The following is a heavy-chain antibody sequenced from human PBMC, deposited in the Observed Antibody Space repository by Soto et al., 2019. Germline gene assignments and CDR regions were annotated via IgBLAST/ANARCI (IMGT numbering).Heavy chain of an antibody. J-gene: IGHJ4*02. V-gene: IGHV3-23*01. CDR2: LYGSGRGI. CDR1: GFTFSTYA. CDR3: AKDRQPDGSWPFDH. Sequence: GGSLRLSCAAYGFTFSTYAMSWVRQAPGKGLEWVAGLYGSGRGISYADSVKGRFTISRDNYNNILYLQMHSLRAEDTAVYYCAKDRQPDGSWPFDHSGQGTRVTVAS. D-gene: IGHD3-22*01.